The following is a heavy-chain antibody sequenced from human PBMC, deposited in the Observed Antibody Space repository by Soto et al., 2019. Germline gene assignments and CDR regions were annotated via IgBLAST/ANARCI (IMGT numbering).Heavy chain of an antibody. Sequence: QVQLQQWGAGLLKPSETLSLTCAVYGGSFSGYYWSCIRQPPGKWLEWIGEINHSGSTNYNPSRKTRVTISVDTSKNQFSVKLSSVTAADTAVYYCERGRGELLYRYFDYWGQGTLVTVSS. CDR3: ERGRGELLYRYFDY. D-gene: IGHD3-10*01. CDR1: GGSFSGYY. CDR2: INHSGST. J-gene: IGHJ4*02. V-gene: IGHV4-34*01.